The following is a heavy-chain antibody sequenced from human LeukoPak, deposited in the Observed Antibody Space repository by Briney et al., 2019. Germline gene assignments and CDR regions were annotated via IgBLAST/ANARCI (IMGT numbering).Heavy chain of an antibody. D-gene: IGHD2-2*02. V-gene: IGHV3-23*01. J-gene: IGHJ4*02. CDR2: ISGSGGST. CDR1: GFTFSSYA. Sequence: PGGSLRLSCAASGFTFSSYAMSWVRQAPGKGLEWVSGISGSGGSTYYADSVKGRFTISRDNSKNTLYLQMNSLGAEDTAVYYCAKGYCRGISCYSDYWGQGTLVTVSS. CDR3: AKGYCRGISCYSDY.